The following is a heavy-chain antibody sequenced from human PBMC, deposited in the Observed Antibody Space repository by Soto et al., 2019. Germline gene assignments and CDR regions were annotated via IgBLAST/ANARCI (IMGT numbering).Heavy chain of an antibody. D-gene: IGHD2-2*01. CDR3: ANLWYQLPPHDAFDI. V-gene: IGHV4-4*02. CDR2: ISHSGST. Sequence: PSETLSLTCAVSGASISSNNWWNWVRQPPGKGLEWIGEISHSGSTNYNPSLKSRVTMSVDKSKNQFSLNLNSVTAADTAVYYCANLWYQLPPHDAFDIWGQGTMVTVSS. CDR1: GASISSNNW. J-gene: IGHJ3*02.